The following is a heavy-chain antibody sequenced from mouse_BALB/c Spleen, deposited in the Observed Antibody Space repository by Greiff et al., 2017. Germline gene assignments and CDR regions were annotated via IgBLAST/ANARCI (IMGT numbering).Heavy chain of an antibody. Sequence: EVQGVESGGGLVKPGGSLKLSCAASGFTFSSYAMSWVRQTPEKRLEWVASISSGGSTYYPDSVKGRFTISRDNARNILYLQMSSLRSEDTAMYYCARVYYVSSYDYWGQGTTLTVSS. CDR1: GFTFSSYA. D-gene: IGHD1-1*01. J-gene: IGHJ2*01. CDR3: ARVYYVSSYDY. CDR2: ISSGGST. V-gene: IGHV5-6-5*01.